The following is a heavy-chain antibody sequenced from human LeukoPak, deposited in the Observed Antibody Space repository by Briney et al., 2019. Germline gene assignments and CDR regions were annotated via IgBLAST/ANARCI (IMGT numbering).Heavy chain of an antibody. Sequence: SVKVSCKASGGTFSSYTISWVRQGPGQGLWWMGRIIPILGIANYAQKLQGRVTITADKSTSTAYMELSSLRSEDTAVYYCARGGWPHARGMDVWGQGTTVTVSS. D-gene: IGHD2-15*01. CDR3: ARGGWPHARGMDV. CDR1: GGTFSSYT. J-gene: IGHJ6*02. V-gene: IGHV1-69*02. CDR2: IIPILGIA.